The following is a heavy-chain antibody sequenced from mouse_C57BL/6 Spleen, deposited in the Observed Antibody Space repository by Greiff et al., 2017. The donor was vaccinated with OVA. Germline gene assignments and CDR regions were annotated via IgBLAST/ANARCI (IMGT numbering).Heavy chain of an antibody. CDR2: IYPGDGDT. J-gene: IGHJ2*01. V-gene: IGHV1-80*01. Sequence: QVHVKQSGAELVKPGASVKISCKASGYAFSSYWMNWVKQRPGKGLEWIGQIYPGDGDTNYNGKFKGKATLTADKSSSTAYMQLSSLTSEDSAVYFCARVSGTNFDYWGQGTTLTVSS. D-gene: IGHD4-1*01. CDR3: ARVSGTNFDY. CDR1: GYAFSSYW.